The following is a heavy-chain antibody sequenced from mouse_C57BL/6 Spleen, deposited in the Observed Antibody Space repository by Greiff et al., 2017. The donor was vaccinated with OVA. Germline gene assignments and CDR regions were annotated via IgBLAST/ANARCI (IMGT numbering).Heavy chain of an antibody. V-gene: IGHV1-59*01. CDR3: ARSLAFYYGSSRYYAMDY. J-gene: IGHJ4*01. CDR2: IDPSDSYT. D-gene: IGHD1-1*01. CDR1: GYTFTSYW. Sequence: QVQLQQPGAELVRPGTSVKLSCKASGYTFTSYWMHWVKQRPGQGLEWIGVIDPSDSYTNYNQQFKGKATLTVDTSSSTAYMQRSSLTSEDSAVYYCARSLAFYYGSSRYYAMDYWGQGTSVTVSS.